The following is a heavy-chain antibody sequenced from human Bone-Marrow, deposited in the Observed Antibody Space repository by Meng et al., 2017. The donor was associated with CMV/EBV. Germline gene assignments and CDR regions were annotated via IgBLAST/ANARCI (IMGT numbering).Heavy chain of an antibody. V-gene: IGHV3-21*01. J-gene: IGHJ6*01. Sequence: GESLKISCAASGFTFSSYSMNWVRQAPGKGLEWVSSISSSSSYIYYADSVKGRFTISRDNAKNSLYLQMNSLRAEDTAVYYCARGNGGRYCSSTSCYLYGMDVWGQGTTVTSYS. CDR3: ARGNGGRYCSSTSCYLYGMDV. CDR1: GFTFSSYS. D-gene: IGHD2-2*01. CDR2: ISSSSSYI.